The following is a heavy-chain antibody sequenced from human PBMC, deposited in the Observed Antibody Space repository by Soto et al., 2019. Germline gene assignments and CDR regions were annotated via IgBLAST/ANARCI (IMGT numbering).Heavy chain of an antibody. CDR2: IWYDGSNK. CDR1: GFTFSSYG. CDR3: ARDYSSSFTLIGY. D-gene: IGHD6-6*01. J-gene: IGHJ4*02. V-gene: IGHV3-33*01. Sequence: GGSLRLCCAASGFTFSSYGMHWVRQAPGKGLEWVAVIWYDGSNKYYADSVKGRFTISRDNSKNTLYLQMNSLRAEDTAVYYCARDYSSSFTLIGYWGQGTLVTVSS.